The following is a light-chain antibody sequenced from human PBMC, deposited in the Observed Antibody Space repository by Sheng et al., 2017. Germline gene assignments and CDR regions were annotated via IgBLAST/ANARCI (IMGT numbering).Light chain of an antibody. J-gene: IGKJ1*01. CDR1: QSISSW. CDR2: KAS. CDR3: QQYSTYSRT. V-gene: IGKV1-5*03. Sequence: DIQMTQSPSTLSASVGDRVTITCRASQSISSWLAWYQQKSGKAPKLLIYKASSLESGVPSRFSGSGSGTDFTLTISSLQPDDFATYYCQQYSTYSRTFGQGTKVEIQ.